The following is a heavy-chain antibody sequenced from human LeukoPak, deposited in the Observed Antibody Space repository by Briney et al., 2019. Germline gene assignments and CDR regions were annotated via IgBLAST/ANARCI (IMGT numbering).Heavy chain of an antibody. V-gene: IGHV1-69*06. CDR2: IIPIFGTA. Sequence: GASVKVSCKASGGTFSSFGISWVRQAPGQGLEWMGGIIPIFGTANYAQKFQGRVTITADKSTNTAYMELNSLRSEDTAVYYCARDVKQQLLNWFDPWGQGTLVTASS. CDR1: GGTFSSFG. CDR3: ARDVKQQLLNWFDP. J-gene: IGHJ5*02. D-gene: IGHD6-13*01.